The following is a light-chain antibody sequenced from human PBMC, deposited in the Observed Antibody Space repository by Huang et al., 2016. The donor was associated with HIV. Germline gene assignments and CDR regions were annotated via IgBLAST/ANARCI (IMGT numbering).Light chain of an antibody. J-gene: IGKJ4*01. V-gene: IGKV3-15*01. CDR1: HSVDSD. CDR2: DAS. Sequence: EIEMTQSPATLSVSPGERATLSCRASHSVDSDLAWYQQKPGQAPRLLIYDASTRATGISAKFNGTGSGTEFSLSITNLQSEDYDWPPLTFGGGTKVEI. CDR3: T.